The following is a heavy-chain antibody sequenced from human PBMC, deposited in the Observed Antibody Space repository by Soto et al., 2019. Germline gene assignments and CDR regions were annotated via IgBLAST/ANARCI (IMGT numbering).Heavy chain of an antibody. D-gene: IGHD6-13*01. CDR2: ISSSSSTI. J-gene: IGHJ4*02. Sequence: GGSLRLSCTASGFTFSSYSMNWVRQAPGKGLEWVSYISSSSSTIYYADSVKGRFTISRDNAKNSLYLQMNSLRDEDTAVYYCARGPRTYSSSWYPDYWGQGTLVTVSS. CDR1: GFTFSSYS. V-gene: IGHV3-48*02. CDR3: ARGPRTYSSSWYPDY.